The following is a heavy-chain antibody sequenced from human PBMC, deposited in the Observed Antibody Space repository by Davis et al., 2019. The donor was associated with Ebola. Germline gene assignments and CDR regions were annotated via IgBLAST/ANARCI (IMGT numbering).Heavy chain of an antibody. V-gene: IGHV4-34*01. CDR3: ARGKYYYGMDV. CDR1: GGSFSGYY. CDR2: INHSGST. J-gene: IGHJ6*02. Sequence: MPGGSLRLSCAVYGGSFSGYYWSWIRQPPGKGLEWIGEINHSGSTNYNPSLKSRVTISVDTSKNQFSLKLSSVTAADTAVYYCARGKYYYGMDVWGQGTTVTVSS.